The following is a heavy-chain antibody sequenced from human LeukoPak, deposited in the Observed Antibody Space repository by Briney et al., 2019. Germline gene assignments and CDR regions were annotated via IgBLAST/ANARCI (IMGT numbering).Heavy chain of an antibody. Sequence: GGSLRLSCAASGFTFSDYYMSWIRQAPGKGLEWVSYISSSGSTIYYADSVKGRFTISRDNAKNSLYLQMNSLRAEDTAVYYCATQDIVVVVAAPDDYWGQGTLVTVSS. CDR3: ATQDIVVVVAAPDDY. D-gene: IGHD2-15*01. CDR2: ISSSGSTI. CDR1: GFTFSDYY. J-gene: IGHJ4*02. V-gene: IGHV3-11*01.